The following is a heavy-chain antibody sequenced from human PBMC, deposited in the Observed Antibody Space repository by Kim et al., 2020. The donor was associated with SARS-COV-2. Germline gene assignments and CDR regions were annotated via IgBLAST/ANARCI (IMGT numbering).Heavy chain of an antibody. CDR1: GFTFSNYA. D-gene: IGHD3-22*01. CDR2: ICGGGGDT. CDR3: AKGTSSSCYTASEY. J-gene: IGHJ4*02. Sequence: GGSLRLSCAASGFTFSNYAMTLVRQAPGKGLEWVSSICGGGGDTYYADSMKGRFSISRDNSKNTLYLQMNGQRVEDTAINYCAKGTSSSCYTASEYWGEG. V-gene: IGHV3-23*01.